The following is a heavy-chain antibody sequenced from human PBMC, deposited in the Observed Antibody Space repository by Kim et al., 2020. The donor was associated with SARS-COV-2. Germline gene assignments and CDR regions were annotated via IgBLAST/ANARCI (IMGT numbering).Heavy chain of an antibody. J-gene: IGHJ6*02. CDR2: ISSSSSNI. V-gene: IGHV3-21*01. CDR3: ARVRIVVVPVANTYYYYGMDV. D-gene: IGHD2-2*01. CDR1: GFTFSSYS. Sequence: GGSLRLSCAASGFTFSSYSMNWVRQAPGKGLEWVSSISSSSSNIYYADSVKGRFTISRDNAKNSLYLQMNSLRAEDTAVYYCARVRIVVVPVANTYYYYGMDVSGQRTTVTVS.